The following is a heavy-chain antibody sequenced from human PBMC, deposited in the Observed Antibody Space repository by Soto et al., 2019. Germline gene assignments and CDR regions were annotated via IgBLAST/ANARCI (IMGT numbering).Heavy chain of an antibody. CDR2: ISAYNGNT. D-gene: IGHD6-6*01. CDR3: AISEYSRGGYYYYGMDV. V-gene: IGHV1-18*01. J-gene: IGHJ6*02. CDR1: GYTLNSYW. Sequence: ASVKVSRKASGYTLNSYWFSLVRQAPGQGLEWMGWISAYNGNTNYAQKLQGRVTMTTDTSTSTAYMELRSLRSDDTAVYYCAISEYSRGGYYYYGMDVWGQGTTVTVSS.